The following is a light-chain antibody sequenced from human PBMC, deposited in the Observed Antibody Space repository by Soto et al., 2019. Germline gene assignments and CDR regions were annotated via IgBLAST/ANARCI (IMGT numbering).Light chain of an antibody. CDR2: QDD. Sequence: SYDLTQPPSVSVSPGQTATITCSGDKLGDKYACWYQQKPGQSPVLLIYQDDKRPSGIPERFSGSNSGNTATLTISGTQAMDEADYYCQASDSSTFVFGTGTKVT. V-gene: IGLV3-1*01. CDR1: KLGDKY. CDR3: QASDSSTFV. J-gene: IGLJ1*01.